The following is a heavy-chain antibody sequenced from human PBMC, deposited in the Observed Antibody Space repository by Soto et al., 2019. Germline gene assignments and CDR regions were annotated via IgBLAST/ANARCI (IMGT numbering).Heavy chain of an antibody. CDR1: GFTFSSYA. CDR3: AREAESLDY. Sequence: QVQLVESGGGVVQPGRSLRLSCAASGFTFSSYAMHWVRQAPGKGLEWVAVISYDGSNKYYADSVKGRFTISRDNSKKTLLLQMNSLRDEDTAVYYCAREAESLDYWGRGTLVTGSS. CDR2: ISYDGSNK. J-gene: IGHJ4*02. V-gene: IGHV3-30*14.